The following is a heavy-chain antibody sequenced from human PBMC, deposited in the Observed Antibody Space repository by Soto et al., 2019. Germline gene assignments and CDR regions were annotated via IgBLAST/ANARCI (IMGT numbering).Heavy chain of an antibody. CDR3: ARGGRRSPGMDV. CDR1: GGSISSGGYY. J-gene: IGHJ6*02. V-gene: IGHV4-31*03. Sequence: SETLSLTCTVSGGSISSGGYYWSWIRQHPGKGLEWIGYIYYSGSTYYNPSLKSRVTISVDTSKNQFSLKLSSVPAADTAVYYCARGGRRSPGMDVWGQGTTVTVSS. CDR2: IYYSGST.